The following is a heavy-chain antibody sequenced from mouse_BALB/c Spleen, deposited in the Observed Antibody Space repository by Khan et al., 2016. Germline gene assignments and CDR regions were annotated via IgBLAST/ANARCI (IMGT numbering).Heavy chain of an antibody. Sequence: VQLKQSGPELVKPGASVKVSCKASDYAFTSYNMYWVKQSHGKSLECIGYLDPYNGGTNYNQKFKGKATLTVDKSSSTAYMHLNSLTSEDSAVYYCAREGITTVVSKGLDYWGQGTTLTVSS. V-gene: IGHV1S135*01. CDR3: AREGITTVVSKGLDY. D-gene: IGHD1-1*01. J-gene: IGHJ2*01. CDR1: DYAFTSYN. CDR2: LDPYNGGT.